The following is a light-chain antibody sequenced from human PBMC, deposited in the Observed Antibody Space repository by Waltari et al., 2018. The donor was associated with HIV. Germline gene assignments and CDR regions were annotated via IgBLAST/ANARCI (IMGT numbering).Light chain of an antibody. V-gene: IGKV3-15*01. J-gene: IGKJ1*01. Sequence: EIVMTQSPATLSVSPGERATLSCRASQSVGSNLAWYQQKPGRAPRLLIYGASTRATGIPARFSGSGSGTEFTLPISSLQSEDFAVYYCQQYNKWPPWTFGQGTKVEIK. CDR2: GAS. CDR1: QSVGSN. CDR3: QQYNKWPPWT.